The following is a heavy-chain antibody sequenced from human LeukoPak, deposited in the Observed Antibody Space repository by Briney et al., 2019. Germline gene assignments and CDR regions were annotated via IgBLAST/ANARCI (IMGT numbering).Heavy chain of an antibody. CDR2: IYTSGST. CDR3: ATAGRDGYNYSGGGFDY. CDR1: GYSISSGYY. V-gene: IGHV4-38-2*01. Sequence: PSETLSLTCAVSGYSISSGYYWGWIRQPPGKGLEWIGSIYTSGSTNYNPSLKSRVTISVDTSKNQFSLKLSSVTAADTAVYYCATAGRDGYNYSGGGFDYWGQGTLVTVSS. J-gene: IGHJ4*02. D-gene: IGHD5-24*01.